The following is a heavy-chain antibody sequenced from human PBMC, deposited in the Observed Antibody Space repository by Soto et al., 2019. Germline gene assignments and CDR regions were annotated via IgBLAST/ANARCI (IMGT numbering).Heavy chain of an antibody. D-gene: IGHD2-15*01. CDR2: MNPNSGNT. Sequence: QVQLVQSGAEVKKPEASVKVSCKASGYTFTSYDINWVRQATGQGLEWMGWMNPNSGNTGYAQKFQGRVTMTRNTSISTAYMELSSLRSEDTAVYYCARVGVVVAARYYYYGMDVWGQGTTVTVSS. V-gene: IGHV1-8*01. CDR1: GYTFTSYD. CDR3: ARVGVVVAARYYYYGMDV. J-gene: IGHJ6*02.